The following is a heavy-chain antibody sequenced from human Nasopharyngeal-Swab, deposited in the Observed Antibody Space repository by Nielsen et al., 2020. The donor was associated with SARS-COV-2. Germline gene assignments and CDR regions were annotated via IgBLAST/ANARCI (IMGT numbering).Heavy chain of an antibody. V-gene: IGHV4-39*01. Sequence: RQAPGKGLEWIGSIYYSGSTYYNPSLKSRVTISVDTSKNQFSLKLSSVTAADTAVYYCARLYPEDGDYWGQGTLVTVSS. D-gene: IGHD3-10*01. CDR2: IYYSGST. CDR3: ARLYPEDGDY. J-gene: IGHJ4*02.